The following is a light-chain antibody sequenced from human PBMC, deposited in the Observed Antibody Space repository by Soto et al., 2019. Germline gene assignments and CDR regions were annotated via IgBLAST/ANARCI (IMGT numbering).Light chain of an antibody. J-gene: IGKJ2*01. CDR2: KIS. CDR1: QSLVHIDGNTY. Sequence: DIVLTQTRLSPPVTLGQPASISCRSSQSLVHIDGNTYVNWLQQRPGQPPRLLNYKISNPFPGVPNRFSGSGAGTDFTIKISRVEAEDVGVYYCMQATQSYTFGQGTRLEIK. CDR3: MQATQSYT. V-gene: IGKV2-24*01.